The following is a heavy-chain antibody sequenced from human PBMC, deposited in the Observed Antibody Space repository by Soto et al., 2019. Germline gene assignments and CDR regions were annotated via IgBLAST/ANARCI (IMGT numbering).Heavy chain of an antibody. V-gene: IGHV1-46*01. CDR2: INPKSGST. CDR3: ARGYSYGYLWYFDD. CDR1: GYTVTSYY. Sequence: GASVKVSCKASGYTVTSYYAHCVRQAPGQGLEWLGTINPKSGSTTYAQKFQGRVTMTRDTSTNTLYMELTSLTSGDTAVYYCARGYSYGYLWYFDDWGQGTLVTVSS. D-gene: IGHD5-18*01. J-gene: IGHJ4*02.